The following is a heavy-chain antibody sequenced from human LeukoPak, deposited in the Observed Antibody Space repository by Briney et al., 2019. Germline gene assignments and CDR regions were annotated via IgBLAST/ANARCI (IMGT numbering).Heavy chain of an antibody. Sequence: GGSLRLSCAASGFTVSSNYMSWVRQAPGKGLEWVSVIYSGGHTYYADSAKGRFTISRDNSKNTLYLHMNSLRAEDTAVYYCARVDTVMVLGYFDYWGQGTLVTVSS. D-gene: IGHD5-18*01. CDR2: IYSGGHT. CDR3: ARVDTVMVLGYFDY. J-gene: IGHJ4*02. CDR1: GFTVSSNY. V-gene: IGHV3-53*01.